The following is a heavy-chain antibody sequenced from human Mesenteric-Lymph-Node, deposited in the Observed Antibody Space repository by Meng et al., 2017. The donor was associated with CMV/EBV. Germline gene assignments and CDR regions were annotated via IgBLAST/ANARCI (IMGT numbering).Heavy chain of an antibody. Sequence: GSLRLSCNVSGGSIGSNDYHWGWVRQPPEKGLEWIGSLYFTGIHYNPSLRSRATVSVDISKNRVSLRLSAVTASDTAVYYCVQVENKPLVATTWGQGTLVTAPQ. J-gene: IGHJ5*02. D-gene: IGHD5-12*01. CDR2: LYFTGI. V-gene: IGHV4-39*02. CDR3: VQVENKPLVATT. CDR1: GGSIGSNDYH.